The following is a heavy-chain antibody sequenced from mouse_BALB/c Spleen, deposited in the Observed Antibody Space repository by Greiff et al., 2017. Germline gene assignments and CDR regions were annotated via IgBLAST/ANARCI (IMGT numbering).Heavy chain of an antibody. D-gene: IGHD2-4*01. J-gene: IGHJ3*01. V-gene: IGHV14-3*02. CDR1: GFNIKDTY. Sequence: VQLKQSGAELVKPGASVKLSCTASGFNIKDTYMHWVKQRPEQGLEWIGRIDPANGNTKYDPKFQGKATITADTSSNTAYLQLSSLTSEDTAVYYCAQKGDYDWFAYWGQGTLVTVSA. CDR2: IDPANGNT. CDR3: AQKGDYDWFAY.